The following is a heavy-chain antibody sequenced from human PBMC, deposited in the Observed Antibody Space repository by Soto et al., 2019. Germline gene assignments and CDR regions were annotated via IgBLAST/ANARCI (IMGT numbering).Heavy chain of an antibody. Sequence: EVQLVESGGGLVQPGRSLRLSCAASGFTFDDYAMHWVRQAPGKGLEWVSGISWNSGSIGYADSVKGRFTISRDNAKNSLYLQMNSLRAEDTALYYCAKGQVVVVAATFFDYRGQGTLVTVSS. V-gene: IGHV3-9*01. CDR3: AKGQVVVVAATFFDY. J-gene: IGHJ4*02. CDR2: ISWNSGSI. D-gene: IGHD2-15*01. CDR1: GFTFDDYA.